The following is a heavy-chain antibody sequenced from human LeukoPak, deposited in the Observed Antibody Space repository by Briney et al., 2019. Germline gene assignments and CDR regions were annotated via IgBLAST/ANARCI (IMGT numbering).Heavy chain of an antibody. CDR1: GFTFSRYE. CDR3: ARDREGYCSGGSCSFDY. J-gene: IGHJ4*02. D-gene: IGHD2-15*01. CDR2: ISNSGSVV. Sequence: GGSLRLSCAASGFTFSRYEMNWVRQPPGKGLEWVSYISNSGSVVYYADSVKGRFTISRDNAKNSVYLQMNSLRAEDTAVYYCARDREGYCSGGSCSFDYWGQGTLVTVSS. V-gene: IGHV3-48*03.